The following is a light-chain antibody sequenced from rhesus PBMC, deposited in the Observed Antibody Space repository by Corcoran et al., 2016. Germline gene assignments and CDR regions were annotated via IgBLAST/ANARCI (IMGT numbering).Light chain of an antibody. CDR2: DVS. Sequence: QAALTQPPSVSGSPGPSVPISCTGTSSDIGGYNYVSWYQQHPGKAPKLMIYDVSKRPSGVSDRFSGSKSGNTASLTISGLQAEDEADYYCSSYAGSNTFIFGAGTRLTVL. V-gene: IGLV2-23*01. CDR1: SSDIGGYNY. CDR3: SSYAGSNTFI. J-gene: IGLJ1*01.